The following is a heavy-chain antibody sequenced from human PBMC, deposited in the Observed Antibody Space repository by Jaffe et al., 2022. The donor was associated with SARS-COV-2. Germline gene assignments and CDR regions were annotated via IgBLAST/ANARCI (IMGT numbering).Heavy chain of an antibody. CDR2: IYTSGST. V-gene: IGHV4-61*02. J-gene: IGHJ5*02. D-gene: IGHD2-15*01. Sequence: QVQLQESGPGLVKPSQTLSLTCTVSGGSISSGSYYWSWIRQPAGKGLEWIGRIYTSGSTNYNPSLKSRVTISVDTSKNQFSLKLSSVTAADTAVYYCARGGGSNNNWFDPWGQGTLVTVSS. CDR3: ARGGGSNNNWFDP. CDR1: GGSISSGSYY.